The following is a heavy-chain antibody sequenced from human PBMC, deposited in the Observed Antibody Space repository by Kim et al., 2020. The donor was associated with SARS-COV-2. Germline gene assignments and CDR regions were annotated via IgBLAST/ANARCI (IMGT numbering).Heavy chain of an antibody. CDR3: ARAGIAAAGTRSYYYYGMDV. D-gene: IGHD6-13*01. Sequence: GGSLRLSCAASGFTFSSYSMNWVRQAPGKGLEWVSYISSSSSTIYYADSVKGRFTISRDNAKNSLYLQMNSLRDEDTAVYYCARAGIAAAGTRSYYYYGMDVWGQGTTVTVSS. CDR1: GFTFSSYS. V-gene: IGHV3-48*02. J-gene: IGHJ6*02. CDR2: ISSSSSTI.